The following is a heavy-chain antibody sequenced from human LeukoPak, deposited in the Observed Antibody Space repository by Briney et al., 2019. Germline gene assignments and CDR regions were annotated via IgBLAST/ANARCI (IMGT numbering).Heavy chain of an antibody. J-gene: IGHJ4*02. Sequence: GGSLRLSCAASGFTFSSYSMNWVRQAPGKGLEWVSSISSSSSYIYYADSVKGRFTISRDNAKNSLYLQMNSLRVEDTAVYYCASSVITTTPVYFDYWGQGTLVTVSS. CDR3: ASSVITTTPVYFDY. D-gene: IGHD3-22*01. CDR1: GFTFSSYS. CDR2: ISSSSSYI. V-gene: IGHV3-21*04.